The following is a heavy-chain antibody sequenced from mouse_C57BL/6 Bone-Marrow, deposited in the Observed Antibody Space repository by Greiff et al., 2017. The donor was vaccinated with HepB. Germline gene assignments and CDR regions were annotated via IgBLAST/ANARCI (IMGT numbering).Heavy chain of an antibody. CDR3: ARYGSHWYFDV. Sequence: QVQLQQSGPELVKPGASVKLSCKASGYTFTSYDINWVKQRPGQGLEWIGRIYPRDGSTKYNEKFKGKATLTVDTSSSTAYMERHSLTSEDSAVYFCARYGSHWYFDVWGTGTTVTVSS. V-gene: IGHV1-85*01. CDR2: IYPRDGST. J-gene: IGHJ1*03. D-gene: IGHD1-1*02. CDR1: GYTFTSYD.